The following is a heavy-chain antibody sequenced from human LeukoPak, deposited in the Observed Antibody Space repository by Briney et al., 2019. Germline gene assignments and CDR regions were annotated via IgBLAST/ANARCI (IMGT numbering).Heavy chain of an antibody. V-gene: IGHV4-4*07. D-gene: IGHD3-10*01. CDR1: GGSISSYY. CDR2: IYTSGST. J-gene: IGHJ4*02. CDR3: AREQRYGSGSYYSVY. Sequence: SETLSLTCTVSGGSISSYYWSWTRQPAGKGLEWIGRIYTSGSTNCNPSLKSRVTMSVDTSKTQFSLKLSSVTAADTAVYYCAREQRYGSGSYYSVYWGQGTLVTVSS.